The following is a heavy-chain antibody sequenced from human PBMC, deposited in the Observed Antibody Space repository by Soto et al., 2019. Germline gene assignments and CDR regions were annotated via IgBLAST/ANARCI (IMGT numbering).Heavy chain of an antibody. V-gene: IGHV4-31*03. J-gene: IGHJ6*03. CDR3: ARSGAAAIRYYYYYMDV. CDR2: IYYRGST. Sequence: QVQLQESGPGLVKPSQTLSLTCTVSGGSISSGGYYWSWIRQHPGKGMEWIGYIYYRGSTYYNPSLESRVTISVDTSKNQFSLKLSSVTAADTAVYYCARSGAAAIRYYYYYMDVWGKGTTVTVSS. CDR1: GGSISSGGYY. D-gene: IGHD2-2*02.